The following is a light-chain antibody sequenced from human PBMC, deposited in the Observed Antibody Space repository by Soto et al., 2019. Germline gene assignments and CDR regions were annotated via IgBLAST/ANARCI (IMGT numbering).Light chain of an antibody. CDR2: AAS. V-gene: IGKV1-39*01. J-gene: IGKJ1*01. Sequence: DIQMTQSPCALSTSVGERVTITCRASESIRTHLNWYQQKPGKAPRLLIYAASRLQSGVPSRFSGTGSGTDFTLTISSLQPEDFATYYCQQSYTAPPWKFGPGTKVDIK. CDR3: QQSYTAPPWK. CDR1: ESIRTH.